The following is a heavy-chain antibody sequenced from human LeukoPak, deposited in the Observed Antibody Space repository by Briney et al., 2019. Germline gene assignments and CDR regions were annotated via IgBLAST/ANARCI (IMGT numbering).Heavy chain of an antibody. CDR2: IYHSGST. D-gene: IGHD1-26*01. Sequence: PSGTLSLTCAVSGGSISSSNWWSWVRQPPGKGLEWIGEIYHSGSTNYNPSLKSRVTISVDTSKNQFSLKLSSVTAADTAVYYCARWAPNEGELNFDYWGQGTLVTVSS. CDR1: GGSISSSNW. J-gene: IGHJ4*02. CDR3: ARWAPNEGELNFDY. V-gene: IGHV4-4*02.